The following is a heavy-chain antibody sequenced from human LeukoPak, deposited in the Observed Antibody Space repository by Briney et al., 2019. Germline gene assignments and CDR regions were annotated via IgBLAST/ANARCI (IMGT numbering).Heavy chain of an antibody. J-gene: IGHJ4*02. Sequence: PGGSLRLSCTASGFTFGDYAMSWVRQAPGKGLEWVGFIRSKAYGGTTEYAASVKGRFTISRDDSKSLAYLQMNSLKTEDTAVYYCPRAYTQLYTVTGGYWGQGTLVTVSS. D-gene: IGHD4-17*01. CDR1: GFTFGDYA. CDR2: IRSKAYGGTT. V-gene: IGHV3-49*04. CDR3: PRAYTQLYTVTGGY.